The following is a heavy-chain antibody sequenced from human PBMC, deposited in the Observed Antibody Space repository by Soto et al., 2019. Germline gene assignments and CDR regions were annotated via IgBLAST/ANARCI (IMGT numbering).Heavy chain of an antibody. Sequence: GALRVSCADSGFTCISYEINCFRQSPFKWLEWVSYISSSGSTIYYADSVKGRFTISRDNAKNSLYLQMNSLRAEDTAVYYCARVVSRRRGDNYYFDYWGQGTLVTVSS. CDR1: GFTCISYE. V-gene: IGHV3-48*03. D-gene: IGHD3-10*01. CDR2: ISSSGSTI. CDR3: ARVVSRRRGDNYYFDY. J-gene: IGHJ4*02.